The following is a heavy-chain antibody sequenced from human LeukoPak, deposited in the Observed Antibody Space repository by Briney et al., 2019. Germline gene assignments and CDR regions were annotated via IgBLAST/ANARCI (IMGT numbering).Heavy chain of an antibody. V-gene: IGHV4-38-2*01. Sequence: SETRSLTCAVSGFSISSTYYGAWIRQTPGKGLEWIATITHSGNTYYISSLESRLTISLDTSKRHFSLRLTSVTAADTAVYYCARINAPVATFDYWGLGTLVAVSS. CDR2: ITHSGNT. D-gene: IGHD2-21*01. J-gene: IGHJ4*02. CDR3: ARINAPVATFDY. CDR1: GFSISSTYY.